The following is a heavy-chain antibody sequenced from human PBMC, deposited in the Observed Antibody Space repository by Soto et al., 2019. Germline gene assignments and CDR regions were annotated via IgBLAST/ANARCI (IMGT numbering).Heavy chain of an antibody. CDR3: ARANYYDSSVYPHSSSY. Sequence: ASVKVSCKASGYTFTNYGISWVRQAPGQGLEWMGWISAYNGNINYAQKLQGRVTMTTDTSTSTAYMELRSLRSDDTAVYYCARANYYDSSVYPHSSSYWGRGPLVPVSS. CDR2: ISAYNGNI. V-gene: IGHV1-18*01. J-gene: IGHJ4*02. D-gene: IGHD3-22*01. CDR1: GYTFTNYG.